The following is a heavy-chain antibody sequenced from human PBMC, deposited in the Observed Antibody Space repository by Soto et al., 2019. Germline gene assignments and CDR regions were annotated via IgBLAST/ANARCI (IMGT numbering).Heavy chain of an antibody. Sequence: SVKVSCKASGGTLSSYAISWVRQAPGQGLEWMGGIIPIFGTANYAQKFQGRVTITADESTSTAYMELSSLRSEDTAVYYCASPLGTSDHNWYFDLWGRGTLVTVSS. D-gene: IGHD7-27*01. CDR2: IIPIFGTA. V-gene: IGHV1-69*13. CDR3: ASPLGTSDHNWYFDL. J-gene: IGHJ2*01. CDR1: GGTLSSYA.